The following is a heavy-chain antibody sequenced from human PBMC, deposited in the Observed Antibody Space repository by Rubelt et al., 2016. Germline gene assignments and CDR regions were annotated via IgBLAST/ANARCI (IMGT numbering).Heavy chain of an antibody. CDR1: GGSISSGNW. CDR2: IYRSGRT. D-gene: IGHD2/OR15-2a*01. J-gene: IGHJ4*02. Sequence: QVQLQESGPGLVKPSGTLSLTCAVSGGSISSGNWWSWVRQPPGKGLEWIGEIYRSGRTNYNPSLKSRVTISVDKSKNQFSLKLTSVTAADTAVYYCARASTVLLHFDYWGQGTLVTVSS. CDR3: ARASTVLLHFDY. V-gene: IGHV4-4*02.